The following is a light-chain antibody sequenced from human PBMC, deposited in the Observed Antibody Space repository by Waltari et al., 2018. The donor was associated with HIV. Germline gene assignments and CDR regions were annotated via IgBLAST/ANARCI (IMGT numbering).Light chain of an antibody. V-gene: IGLV2-14*01. Sequence: QSALTQPASLSGSPGQSITITCRGNGSDIGLYDLVSWYRQAPGKAPRLLIYGVSNRPSEISRRFSGSKARTTASLTISALQADDEGDYYCSAYTMSGSLVFGGGTKLTVL. CDR3: SAYTMSGSLV. CDR1: GSDIGLYDL. J-gene: IGLJ2*01. CDR2: GVS.